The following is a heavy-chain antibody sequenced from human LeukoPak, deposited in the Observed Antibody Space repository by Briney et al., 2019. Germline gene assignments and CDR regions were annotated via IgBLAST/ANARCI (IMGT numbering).Heavy chain of an antibody. D-gene: IGHD4-17*01. J-gene: IGHJ4*02. V-gene: IGHV3-53*01. CDR1: GFTVSSNY. Sequence: GGFLRLSCAASGFTVSSNYMSWVRQAPGKGLEWVSVIYSGGSTYYADSVKGRFTISRDNSKNTLYLQMNSLRDEDTAVYFCARATTTRTRFDYWAREPWSPSPQ. CDR3: ARATTTRTRFDY. CDR2: IYSGGST.